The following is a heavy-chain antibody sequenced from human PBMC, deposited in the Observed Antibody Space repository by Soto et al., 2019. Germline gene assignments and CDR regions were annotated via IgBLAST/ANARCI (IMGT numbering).Heavy chain of an antibody. V-gene: IGHV4-39*01. CDR2: ISYSGST. D-gene: IGHD2-15*01. CDR1: GGSISRTNYY. CDR3: ARHADIVVVVTTSFYYYYYMDV. J-gene: IGHJ6*03. Sequence: SETLSLTCTVSGGSISRTNYYWGWIRQPPGKGLEWIGSISYSGSTYYNPSLKSRVTMSVDTSKNQISLKVTSVTAADTAVYYCARHADIVVVVTTSFYYYYYMDVRGKGTTVTVSS.